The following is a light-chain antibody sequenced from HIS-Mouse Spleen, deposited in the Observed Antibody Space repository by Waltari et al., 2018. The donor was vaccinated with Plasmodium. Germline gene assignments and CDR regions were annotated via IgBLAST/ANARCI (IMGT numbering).Light chain of an antibody. Sequence: QSVLTQPPSVSAAPAQKVTISCSGSSPTIGNNYVSWYQQLPGTAPKLLIYDNNKRPSGIPDRFSGSKSDTSATLGITGLQTGDEADYYCGTWDSSLSAGVFGGGTKLTVL. CDR3: GTWDSSLSAGV. CDR2: DNN. V-gene: IGLV1-51*01. CDR1: SPTIGNNY. J-gene: IGLJ3*02.